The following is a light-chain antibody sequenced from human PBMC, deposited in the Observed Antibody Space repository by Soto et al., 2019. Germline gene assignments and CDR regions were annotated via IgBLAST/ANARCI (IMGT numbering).Light chain of an antibody. CDR3: LVLHSSSDHTRV. CDR1: NTGSKS. CDR2: DDS. J-gene: IGLJ3*02. V-gene: IGLV3-21*02. Sequence: SYELTQAPSVAVAPRQTASITCGGANTGSKSVHCYQQKPGQAPVLVVYDDSDRPSGIPERFSGSNSGNTATLTITRVEAGDEAYYYGLVLHSSSDHTRVFGGGTELTVL.